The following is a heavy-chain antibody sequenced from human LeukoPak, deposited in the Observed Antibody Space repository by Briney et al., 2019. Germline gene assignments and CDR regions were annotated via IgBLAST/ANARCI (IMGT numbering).Heavy chain of an antibody. V-gene: IGHV3-30*01. D-gene: IGHD1-1*01. CDR2: ISYDGNKK. J-gene: IGHJ5*01. CDR3: ARASAATAGGQCGLFDL. Sequence: GRSLRLSCAASGLTVSNYAFHWVRQAAGRGPEWAAGISYDGNKKYYADSVKGRITISRDSSKNTLDLQMNSLTTGDTALYHCARASAATAGGQCGLFDLWGQGILVTVSS. CDR1: GLTVSNYA.